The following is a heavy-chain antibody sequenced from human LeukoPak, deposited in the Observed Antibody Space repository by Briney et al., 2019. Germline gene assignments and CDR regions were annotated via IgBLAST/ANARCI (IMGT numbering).Heavy chain of an antibody. Sequence: ASVKVSCKASGYIFTGYYIHWVRQAPGQGLEWMGRINPNSGGTNYAQNFQGRVTMTRDTSIGTAYMELSGLRSEDTAVYYCARAITAAASNWFDPWGQGTLVTVSS. V-gene: IGHV1-2*06. J-gene: IGHJ5*02. CDR3: ARAITAAASNWFDP. CDR2: INPNSGGT. CDR1: GYIFTGYY. D-gene: IGHD6-13*01.